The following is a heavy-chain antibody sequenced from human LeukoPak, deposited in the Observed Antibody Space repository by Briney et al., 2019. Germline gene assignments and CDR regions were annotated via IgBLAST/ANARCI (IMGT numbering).Heavy chain of an antibody. Sequence: GGSLRLSCVVSGFTVSSYNMNWVRQAPGKGLEWVSCISISSSYMHYADSVKGRFTISRDNSKNTLYLQMNSLRAEDTAVYYCAKRPEPPFDYWGQGTLVTVSS. D-gene: IGHD1-14*01. CDR3: AKRPEPPFDY. J-gene: IGHJ4*02. CDR1: GFTVSSYN. CDR2: ISISSSYM. V-gene: IGHV3-21*04.